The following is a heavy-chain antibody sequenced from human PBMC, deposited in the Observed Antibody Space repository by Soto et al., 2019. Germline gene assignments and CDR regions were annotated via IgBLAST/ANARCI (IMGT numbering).Heavy chain of an antibody. CDR3: ARDSPRRDPHYYHMDV. J-gene: IGHJ6*03. V-gene: IGHV4-59*01. CDR2: IYYTGST. CDR1: GGSINNNY. Sequence: SETLSLTCTVSGGSINNNYWSWIRQPPGKGLEWIGNIYYTGSTNYNPSLKSRVTISVDTSKNQFSLKLTSVTAADTAVYYCARDSPRRDPHYYHMDVWGKGTTVTVSS.